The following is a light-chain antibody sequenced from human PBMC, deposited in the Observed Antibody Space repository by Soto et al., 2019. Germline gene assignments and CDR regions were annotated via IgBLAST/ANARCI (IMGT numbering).Light chain of an antibody. CDR2: GSS. CDR1: ESVRSK. CDR3: QQYNSWPPIP. J-gene: IGKJ5*01. Sequence: EIVVTQSPATLSVSPGEGVTLSCRASESVRSKVAWYQQKPGQAPRLLIYGSSPRATRIPDRFRGSGSGTEYTLTISSLQSEDFAVYYCQQYNSWPPIPFGQGTRLEIK. V-gene: IGKV3-15*01.